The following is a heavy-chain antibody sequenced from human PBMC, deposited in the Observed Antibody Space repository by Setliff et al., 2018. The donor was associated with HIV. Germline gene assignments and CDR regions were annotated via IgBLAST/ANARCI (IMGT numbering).Heavy chain of an antibody. V-gene: IGHV4-39*07. J-gene: IGHJ4*02. CDR1: GGSITRTPYY. D-gene: IGHD6-13*01. CDR2: INHSGRI. Sequence: SETLSLTCTVSGGSITRTPYYWGWIRQPPGKGLEWIGEINHSGRINCNPSLKSRVTVSVDTSKNQFSLKLSSVTAADTAVYYCAKGSLYSSSSCFDYWGQGTLVTVSS. CDR3: AKGSLYSSSSCFDY.